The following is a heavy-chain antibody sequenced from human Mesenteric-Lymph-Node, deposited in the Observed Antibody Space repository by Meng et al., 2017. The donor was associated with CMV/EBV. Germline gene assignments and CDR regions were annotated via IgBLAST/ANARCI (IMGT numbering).Heavy chain of an antibody. CDR2: IYYSGST. CDR3: ARHVRYDYYYGMDV. V-gene: IGHV4-59*01. Sequence: GSLRLSCTVSGGSTSSYYWSWIRQPPGKGLEWIGYIYYSGSTNYNPSLKSRVTISVDTSKNQFSLKLSSVTAADTAVYYCARHVRYDYYYGMDVWGQGTTVTVSS. J-gene: IGHJ6*02. D-gene: IGHD1-14*01. CDR1: GGSTSSYY.